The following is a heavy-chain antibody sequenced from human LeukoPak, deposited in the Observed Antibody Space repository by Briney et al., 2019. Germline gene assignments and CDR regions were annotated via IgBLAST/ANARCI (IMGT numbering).Heavy chain of an antibody. V-gene: IGHV4-4*02. J-gene: IGHJ2*01. Sequence: SETLSLTCAVSGGSISSSNWWSWVRQPPGKGLEWIGEIYHSGSTNYNPSLKSRVTISVDKSKNQFSLKLSYVTAADTAVYYCARKDSSSWYWYFDLWGRGTLVTVSS. CDR3: ARKDSSSWYWYFDL. D-gene: IGHD6-13*01. CDR1: GGSISSSNW. CDR2: IYHSGST.